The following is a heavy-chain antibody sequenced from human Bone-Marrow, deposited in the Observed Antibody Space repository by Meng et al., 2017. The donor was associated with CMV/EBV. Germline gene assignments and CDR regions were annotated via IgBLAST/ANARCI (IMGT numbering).Heavy chain of an antibody. D-gene: IGHD4-11*01. CDR1: GYTFTGYY. Sequence: ASVKVSCKASGYTFTGYYMHWVRQAPGQGLEWMGWINPNSGGTNYAQKFQGRVTMTRDTSISTAYMELSRLRSDDTAVYYCARVYSNYYYYYYGMDVWGQGTTVTVSS. J-gene: IGHJ6*02. CDR3: ARVYSNYYYYYYGMDV. V-gene: IGHV1-2*02. CDR2: INPNSGGT.